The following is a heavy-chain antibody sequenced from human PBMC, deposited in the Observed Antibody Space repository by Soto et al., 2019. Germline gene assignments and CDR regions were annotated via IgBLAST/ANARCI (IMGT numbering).Heavy chain of an antibody. Sequence: SETLSLTCTVSGGSISSYYWSWIRQPAGKGLEWIGRIYSSGSTNYNPSLNSRVTMSLDTSKNQLSLRLSSVAAADTAVYYCARDLYASGIWYGMDVWGQGTKVTVSS. V-gene: IGHV4-4*07. CDR3: ARDLYASGIWYGMDV. CDR2: IYSSGST. CDR1: GGSISSYY. D-gene: IGHD3-10*01. J-gene: IGHJ6*02.